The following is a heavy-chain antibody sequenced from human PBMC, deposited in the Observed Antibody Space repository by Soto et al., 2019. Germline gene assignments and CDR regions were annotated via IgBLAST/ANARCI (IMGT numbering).Heavy chain of an antibody. J-gene: IGHJ6*03. Sequence: GGSLRLSCAASGFTFSSYWMHWVRQAPGKGLVWVSRLNSDGSSTSYADSVKGRFTISRDNAKNTLYLQMNSLRAEDTAVYYCARGAAAGNYYYYYYYMDVWGKGTTVTVSS. V-gene: IGHV3-74*01. CDR3: ARGAAAGNYYYYYYYMDV. D-gene: IGHD6-13*01. CDR2: LNSDGSST. CDR1: GFTFSSYW.